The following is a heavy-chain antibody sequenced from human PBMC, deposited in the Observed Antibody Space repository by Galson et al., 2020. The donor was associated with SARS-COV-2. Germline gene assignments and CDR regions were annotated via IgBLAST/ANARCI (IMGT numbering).Heavy chain of an antibody. V-gene: IGHV4-31*03. CDR3: ARDGAGRQLGGYYYYGMDV. CDR2: IYYSGST. Sequence: SETLSLTCTVSGGSISSGGYYWSWIRQHPGKGLEWIGYIYYSGSTYYNPSLKSRVTISVDTSKNQFSLKLSSVTAADTAVYYCARDGAGRQLGGYYYYGMDVWGQGTTVTVSS. J-gene: IGHJ6*02. D-gene: IGHD6-6*01. CDR1: GGSISSGGYY.